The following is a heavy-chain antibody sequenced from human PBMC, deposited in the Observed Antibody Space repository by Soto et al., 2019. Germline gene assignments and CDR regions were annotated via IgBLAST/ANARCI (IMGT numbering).Heavy chain of an antibody. CDR3: ARDSRDGYNSDY. V-gene: IGHV1-69*08. D-gene: IGHD5-12*01. CDR1: GGTFSSYT. J-gene: IGHJ4*02. Sequence: QVPLVQSGAEVKKPGSSVKVSCKASGGTFSSYTISWVRQAPGQGLEWMGRIIPILGIANYAQKFQGRVTITADKSTSTAYMELSSLRSEDTAVYYCARDSRDGYNSDYWGQGTLVTVSS. CDR2: IIPILGIA.